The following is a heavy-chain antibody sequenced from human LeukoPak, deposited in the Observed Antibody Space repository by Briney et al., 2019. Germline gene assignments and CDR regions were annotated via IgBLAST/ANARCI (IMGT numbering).Heavy chain of an antibody. Sequence: ASVKVSCKASGYTFTSYYMHWVRQAPGQGLEWMGIINPSGGSTSYAQKFQGRVTMTRDTSTSTVYMELSSLRSEDTAVYYCARDGIAARPRNWFDPWGQGTLVTVSS. V-gene: IGHV1-46*01. CDR1: GYTFTSYY. CDR3: ARDGIAARPRNWFDP. J-gene: IGHJ5*02. CDR2: INPSGGST. D-gene: IGHD6-6*01.